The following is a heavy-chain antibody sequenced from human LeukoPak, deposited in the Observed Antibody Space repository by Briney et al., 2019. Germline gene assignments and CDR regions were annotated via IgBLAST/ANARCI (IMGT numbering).Heavy chain of an antibody. Sequence: GGSLRLSCAASGFTFSSYWMHWVRQAPGKGLVWVSRINSDGGSTSYADSVKGRFTISRDNAKNTLYLQMNSLRAEDTAVYYCARDGYYYDSSGYYSYYFDYWGQGTLVTVSS. D-gene: IGHD3-22*01. J-gene: IGHJ4*02. V-gene: IGHV3-74*01. CDR2: INSDGGST. CDR3: ARDGYYYDSSGYYSYYFDY. CDR1: GFTFSSYW.